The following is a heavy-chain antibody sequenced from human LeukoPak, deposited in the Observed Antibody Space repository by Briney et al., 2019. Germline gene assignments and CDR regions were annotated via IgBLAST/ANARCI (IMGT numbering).Heavy chain of an antibody. J-gene: IGHJ4*02. CDR2: IYYSGST. V-gene: IGHV4-39*01. CDR3: ARYGGVIVIPNF. D-gene: IGHD3-16*02. CDR1: GGSISSSSYY. Sequence: SETLSLTCAVSGGSISSSSYYWGWIRQPPGKGLEWIGSIYYSGSTYYNPSLKSRVTISEDTSKNQFSLKLSSVTAADTAVYYCARYGGVIVIPNFWGQGTLVTVSS.